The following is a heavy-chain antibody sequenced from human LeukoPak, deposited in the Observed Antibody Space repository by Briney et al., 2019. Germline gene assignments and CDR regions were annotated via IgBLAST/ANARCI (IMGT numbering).Heavy chain of an antibody. J-gene: IGHJ6*03. D-gene: IGHD2-2*01. CDR2: ISSSGNTI. CDR3: ARVGGGYCGRTSCHPNYYYYYMDV. V-gene: IGHV3-11*04. Sequence: PGGSLRLSCAASGFTLSDYYMSWVRQAPGKGLEWVSYISSSGNTISYADSVKGRFTISRDNAKNSLYLQMNSLRAEDTAVYYCARVGGGYCGRTSCHPNYYYYYMDVWGKGTTVTVSS. CDR1: GFTLSDYY.